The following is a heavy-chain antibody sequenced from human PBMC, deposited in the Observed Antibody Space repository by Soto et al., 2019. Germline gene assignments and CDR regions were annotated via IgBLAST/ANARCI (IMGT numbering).Heavy chain of an antibody. V-gene: IGHV3-30-3*01. D-gene: IGHD1-26*01. CDR2: ISYDGSNK. J-gene: IGHJ3*02. CDR3: ARELEGGATFLDAFDI. Sequence: GGSLRLSCAASGFTFSSYAMHWVRQAPGKGLEWVAVISYDGSNKYYADSVKGRFTISRDNSKNTLYLQMNSLRAEDTAVYYCARELEGGATFLDAFDIWGQGTMVTVSS. CDR1: GFTFSSYA.